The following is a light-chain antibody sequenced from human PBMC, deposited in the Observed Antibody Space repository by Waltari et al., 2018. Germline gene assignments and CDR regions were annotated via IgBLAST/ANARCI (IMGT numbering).Light chain of an antibody. CDR1: QRLTGR. J-gene: IGKJ4*01. V-gene: IGKV1-5*03. CDR3: QHYMTYPLT. CDR2: QAS. Sequence: IQMTQSPSTLSASVGDRVAITCRASQRLTGRLAWYQQKPGKTPKLLISQASTLENGVPSRFSGGGSGTEFTLTISSLQPDDFATYYCQHYMTYPLTFGGGTKVEIK.